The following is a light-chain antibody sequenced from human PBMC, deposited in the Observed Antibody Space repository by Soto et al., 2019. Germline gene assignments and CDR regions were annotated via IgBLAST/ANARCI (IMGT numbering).Light chain of an antibody. CDR2: EAS. Sequence: DIQLTQSPSSLSASVGDRVTMTCRASQSMSIYLNWYQHKPGKAPKLLIFEASSLQSGVPSRFSGSGSGTDFTLTISSLQLEDIATYYCQQSYSTPTFGLGTTVEIK. V-gene: IGKV1-39*01. J-gene: IGKJ1*01. CDR1: QSMSIY. CDR3: QQSYSTPT.